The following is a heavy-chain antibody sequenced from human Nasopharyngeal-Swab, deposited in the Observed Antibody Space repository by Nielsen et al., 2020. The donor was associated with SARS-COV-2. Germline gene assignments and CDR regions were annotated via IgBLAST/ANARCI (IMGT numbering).Heavy chain of an antibody. J-gene: IGHJ6*02. CDR1: GGSFSGYY. D-gene: IGHD2-2*01. CDR2: INHSGST. Sequence: TLSLTGAVYGGSFSGYYWSWIRQPPGKGLEWIGEINHSGSTNYNPSLKSRVTISVDTSKNQFSLKLSSVTAADTAVYYCARTDIVVVPAATTPRKDGMDVWGQGTTVTVSS. CDR3: ARTDIVVVPAATTPRKDGMDV. V-gene: IGHV4-34*01.